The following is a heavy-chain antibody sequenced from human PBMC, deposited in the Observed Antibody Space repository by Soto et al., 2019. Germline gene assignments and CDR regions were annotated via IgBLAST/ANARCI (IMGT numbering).Heavy chain of an antibody. CDR3: ARKWYYHDSSGFFNFDH. J-gene: IGHJ4*02. CDR1: GGSINSSDYY. CDR2: TYYSGTT. D-gene: IGHD3-22*01. Sequence: PSETLSLTCAVSGGSINSSDYYWGWIRQPPGKGLEWIGTTYYSGTTYYKPSLKSRLTISVDTSKNQFSLKLTSVTAADTGVYYCARKWYYHDSSGFFNFDHWGQGTLVTVSS. V-gene: IGHV4-39*01.